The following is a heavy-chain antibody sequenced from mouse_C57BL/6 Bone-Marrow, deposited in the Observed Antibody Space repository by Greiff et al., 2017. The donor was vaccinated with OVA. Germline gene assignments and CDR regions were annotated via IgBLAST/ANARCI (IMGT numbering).Heavy chain of an antibody. CDR2: ISSGGSYT. CDR3: AREGGGGSWFAY. V-gene: IGHV5-6*02. Sequence: DVKLVESGGDLVKPGGSLKLSCAASGFTFSSYGMSWVRQTPDKRLEWVATISSGGSYTYYPDSVKGRFTISRDNAKNTLYLQMSSLKSEDTAMYYCAREGGGGSWFAYWGQGTLVTVSA. D-gene: IGHD1-1*02. J-gene: IGHJ3*01. CDR1: GFTFSSYG.